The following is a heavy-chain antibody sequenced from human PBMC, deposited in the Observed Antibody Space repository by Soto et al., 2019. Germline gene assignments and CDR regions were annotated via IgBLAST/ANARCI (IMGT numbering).Heavy chain of an antibody. Sequence: QVQLVESGGALVKPGGSLRLSCAASGFTFSDYYMSWIRQAPGKGLEWVSYIDSRGRTISYTDSVKGRFTISRDDAKNSLYLQMNSLRAEDTAVYYCARQAARNYFDFWGQGTLVTVSS. CDR2: IDSRGRTI. J-gene: IGHJ4*02. CDR1: GFTFSDYY. CDR3: ARQAARNYFDF. D-gene: IGHD6-6*01. V-gene: IGHV3-11*01.